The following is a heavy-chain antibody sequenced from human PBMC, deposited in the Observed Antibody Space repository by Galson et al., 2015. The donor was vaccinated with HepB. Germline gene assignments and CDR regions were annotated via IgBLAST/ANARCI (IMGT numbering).Heavy chain of an antibody. D-gene: IGHD3-10*01. Sequence: SLRLSCAASGFTFSSYSMNWVRQAPGKGLEWVAVISYDGSNKYYADSVKGRFTISRDNSKNTLYLQMNSLRAEDTAVYYCASGITMVRDDAFDIWGQGTMVTVSS. CDR1: GFTFSSYS. CDR3: ASGITMVRDDAFDI. J-gene: IGHJ3*02. CDR2: ISYDGSNK. V-gene: IGHV3-30*03.